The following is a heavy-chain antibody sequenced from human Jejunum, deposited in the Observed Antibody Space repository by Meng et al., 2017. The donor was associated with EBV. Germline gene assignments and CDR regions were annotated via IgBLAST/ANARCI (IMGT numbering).Heavy chain of an antibody. CDR1: GFTFTNYD. V-gene: IGHV1-8*01. CDR3: ARGAQPIDL. Sequence: QVQRGQVGAEVKKPGASVKVSCKASGFTFTNYDINWVRQASGQGLEWMGWMNPSNGKTGYAQKFQGRVTMTRDASTSTAYMELSSLRSDDTAVYFCARGAQPIDLWGQGTLVTVSS. D-gene: IGHD3-3*01. J-gene: IGHJ5*02. CDR2: MNPSNGKT.